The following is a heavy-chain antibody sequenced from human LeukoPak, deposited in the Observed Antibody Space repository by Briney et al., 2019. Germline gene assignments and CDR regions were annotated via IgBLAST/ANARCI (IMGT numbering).Heavy chain of an antibody. D-gene: IGHD3-3*01. J-gene: IGHJ3*02. CDR3: ARDRTPFWSGYLDAFDI. Sequence: PSETLSLTCTVSGVSISSSSYYWGWIRRPPGKGLEWIGSIYYSGSTYYNPSLKSRVTISVDTSKSQFSLKLSSVTAADTAVYYCARDRTPFWSGYLDAFDIWGQGTMVTVSS. V-gene: IGHV4-39*07. CDR1: GVSISSSSYY. CDR2: IYYSGST.